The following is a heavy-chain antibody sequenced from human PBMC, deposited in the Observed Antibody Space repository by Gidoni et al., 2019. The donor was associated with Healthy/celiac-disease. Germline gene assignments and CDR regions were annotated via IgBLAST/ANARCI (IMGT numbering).Heavy chain of an antibody. CDR3: AREMGIFQGFDP. Sequence: QLQLQESGSGLVKPSQTLSLTCAVSGGSISSGGYSWSWIRQPPGKGLEWIGYIYPSGSTYYNPSLKSQVTISVDRSKNQFSLKLSSVTAADTAVYYCAREMGIFQGFDPWGQGTLVTVSS. CDR2: IYPSGST. D-gene: IGHD3-9*01. J-gene: IGHJ5*02. V-gene: IGHV4-30-2*01. CDR1: GGSISSGGYS.